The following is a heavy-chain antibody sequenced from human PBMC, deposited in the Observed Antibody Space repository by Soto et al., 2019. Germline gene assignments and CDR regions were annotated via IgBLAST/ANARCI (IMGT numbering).Heavy chain of an antibody. Sequence: VQLVESGGGLVEPGGSLRLSCAASGFTFTNAWLNWVRQAPGKGLEWVGRIKSKNDGGTTDYAAPVKGRFTISRDDSENTVYLQMNSLKTEDTAVYYCAADLPNWGAYASDYWGQGTLVTVSS. CDR1: GFTFTNAW. CDR3: AADLPNWGAYASDY. V-gene: IGHV3-15*07. CDR2: IKSKNDGGTT. D-gene: IGHD7-27*01. J-gene: IGHJ4*02.